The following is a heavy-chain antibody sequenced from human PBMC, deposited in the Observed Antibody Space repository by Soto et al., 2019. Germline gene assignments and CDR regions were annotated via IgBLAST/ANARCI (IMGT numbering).Heavy chain of an antibody. Sequence: SETLSLTCTVSGGSISSYYWSWIRQPPGKGLEWIGYIYYSGSTNYNPSLKSRVTISVDTSKNQFSLKLSSVTAADTAVYYCARYYYDSSGYYPGPRFDPWGQGTLVTVSS. V-gene: IGHV4-59*08. CDR2: IYYSGST. CDR1: GGSISSYY. CDR3: ARYYYDSSGYYPGPRFDP. J-gene: IGHJ5*02. D-gene: IGHD3-22*01.